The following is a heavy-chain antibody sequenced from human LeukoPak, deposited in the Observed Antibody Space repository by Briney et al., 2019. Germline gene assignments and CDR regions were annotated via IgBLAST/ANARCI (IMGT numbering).Heavy chain of an antibody. D-gene: IGHD1-26*01. Sequence: GGSLRLSCAASGFTFSSYGMHWVRQAPGKGLEWVAVISYDGSNKFYADSVKGRFTISRDNSRNTLYLQMNSLTTEDSAVYYCAKDRLVGTTCFEYWGQGTLVTVSS. V-gene: IGHV3-30*18. CDR2: ISYDGSNK. J-gene: IGHJ4*02. CDR3: AKDRLVGTTCFEY. CDR1: GFTFSSYG.